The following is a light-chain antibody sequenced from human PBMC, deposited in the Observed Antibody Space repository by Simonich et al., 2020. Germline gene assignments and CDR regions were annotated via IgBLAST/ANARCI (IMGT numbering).Light chain of an antibody. J-gene: IGKJ2*01. CDR3: MQSIQLPPT. V-gene: IGKV2D-29*02. Sequence: DIVMTQTPLSLSVTPGQPASISCKSSKSLLQSDGKTYLYWYLHKPGQSPQLLIYEVSNRVSGVPDRVSGSGSGTDFTLKISRVEAEDVGVYYCMQSIQLPPTFGQGTKLEIK. CDR2: EVS. CDR1: KSLLQSDGKTY.